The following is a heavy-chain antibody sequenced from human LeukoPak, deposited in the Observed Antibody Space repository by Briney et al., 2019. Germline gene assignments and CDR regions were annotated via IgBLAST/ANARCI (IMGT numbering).Heavy chain of an antibody. CDR3: ARDLRGYCSSTSCYHNWFDP. Sequence: SVKVSCKASGGTFSSYAISWVRQAPGQGLEWIGGIIPILGTANYTQKFQGRVTITTDESTSTAYMELSSLRSEDTAVYYCARDLRGYCSSTSCYHNWFDPWGQGTLVTVSS. CDR2: IIPILGTA. D-gene: IGHD2-2*01. J-gene: IGHJ5*02. V-gene: IGHV1-69*05. CDR1: GGTFSSYA.